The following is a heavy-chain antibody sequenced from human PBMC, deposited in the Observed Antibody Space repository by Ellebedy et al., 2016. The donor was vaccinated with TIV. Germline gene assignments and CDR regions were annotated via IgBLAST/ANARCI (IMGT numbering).Heavy chain of an antibody. V-gene: IGHV3-23*01. Sequence: GESLKISCAASGFTFSSFAMHWVRQAPGKGLEWLSVISGDGDNQYHADSVKGRFTVSRDNSKNTLYLQMNRLRSEDTAVYYCAKGTSSGFNYDRVGFEYWGQGTLVTVSS. D-gene: IGHD3-16*01. J-gene: IGHJ4*02. CDR2: ISGDGDNQ. CDR3: AKGTSSGFNYDRVGFEY. CDR1: GFTFSSFA.